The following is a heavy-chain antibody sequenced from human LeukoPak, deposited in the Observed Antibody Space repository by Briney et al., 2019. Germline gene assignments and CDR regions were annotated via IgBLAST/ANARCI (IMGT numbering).Heavy chain of an antibody. V-gene: IGHV1-2*02. Sequence: ASVNVSCKASGYTFTDYFIHWVRQAPGQGLEWMGWINPNSGGTNYGQKFQGRVTMTRDTSISTAYMELSSLRSDDTAVYYCARGLKTTWRVFWVYWGQGTLVTVSS. J-gene: IGHJ4*02. CDR3: ARGLKTTWRVFWVY. CDR1: GYTFTDYF. CDR2: INPNSGGT. D-gene: IGHD4-17*01.